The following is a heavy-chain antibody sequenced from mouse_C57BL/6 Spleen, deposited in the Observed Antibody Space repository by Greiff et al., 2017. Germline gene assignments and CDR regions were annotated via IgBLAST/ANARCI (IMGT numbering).Heavy chain of an antibody. CDR3: ARGDYSNYVGAY. CDR2: IYPGSGST. D-gene: IGHD2-5*01. V-gene: IGHV1-55*01. J-gene: IGHJ3*01. CDR1: GYTFTSYW. Sequence: QVQLQQPGAELVKPGASVKMSCKASGYTFTSYWITWVKQRPGQGLEWIGDIYPGSGSTNYNEKFKSKATLTVDTSSSTAYMQLSSRTSEDSAVYYCARGDYSNYVGAYWGQGTLVTVSA.